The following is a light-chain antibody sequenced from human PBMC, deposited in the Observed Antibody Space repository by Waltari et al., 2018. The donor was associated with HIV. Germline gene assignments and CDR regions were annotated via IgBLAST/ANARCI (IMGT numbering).Light chain of an antibody. J-gene: IGLJ1*01. CDR3: QSYDSSLSGSDV. CDR1: SSNIGAGYD. Sequence: QSVLTQPPSVSRAPGQRVTISCTGSSSNIGAGYDVNWYQQLPGTAPKLLIYNHSRRPSGFPGRFSGSKSGTSASLAVTALQAEDEADYYCQSYDSSLSGSDVFGTGTKVTVL. CDR2: NHS. V-gene: IGLV1-40*01.